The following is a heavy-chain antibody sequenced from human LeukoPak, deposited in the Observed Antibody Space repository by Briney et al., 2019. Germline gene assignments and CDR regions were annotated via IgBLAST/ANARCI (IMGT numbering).Heavy chain of an antibody. D-gene: IGHD2-2*01. CDR3: ARGGYYCSSTSCYYNWFDP. CDR2: ISYDGSNK. CDR1: GFTFSSCA. V-gene: IGHV3-30*04. Sequence: PGGSLRLSCAASGFTFSSCAMHWVRQAPGKGLEWVAVISYDGSNKYYADSVKGRFTISRDNSKNTLYLQMNSLRAEDTAVYYCARGGYYCSSTSCYYNWFDPWGQGTLVTVSS. J-gene: IGHJ5*02.